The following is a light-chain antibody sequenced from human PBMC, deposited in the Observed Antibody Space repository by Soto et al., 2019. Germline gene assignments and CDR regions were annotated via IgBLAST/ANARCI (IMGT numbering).Light chain of an antibody. CDR3: CSYAGSSTLV. J-gene: IGLJ2*01. CDR1: SSDVGSYNL. Sequence: QSVLTQPASVSGSPGQSITLSCTGTSSDVGSYNLVSWYQHHPGKAPKLMIYEVSKRPSGVSNRFSGSKSGNTASLTISGLQAEDEADYYCCSYAGSSTLVFGGGTNLTVL. CDR2: EVS. V-gene: IGLV2-23*02.